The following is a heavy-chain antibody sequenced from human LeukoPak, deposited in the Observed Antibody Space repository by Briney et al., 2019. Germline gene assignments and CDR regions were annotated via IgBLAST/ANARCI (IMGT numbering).Heavy chain of an antibody. CDR1: GHTFTSYG. CDR2: ISAYNGNT. Sequence: ASVKVSCKASGHTFTSYGISWVRQAPGQGLEWMGWISAYNGNTNYARKLQGRVTMTTDTSTSTAYMELRSLRSDDTAVYYCARDTDYDILTGYYSIDYWGQGTLVTVSS. J-gene: IGHJ4*02. V-gene: IGHV1-18*04. D-gene: IGHD3-9*01. CDR3: ARDTDYDILTGYYSIDY.